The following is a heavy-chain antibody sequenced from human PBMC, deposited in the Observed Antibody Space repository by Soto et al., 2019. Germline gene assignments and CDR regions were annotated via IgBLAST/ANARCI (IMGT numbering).Heavy chain of an antibody. Sequence: SETLSLTCTVSGGSISSYYWSWIRQPPGKGLEWIGYIYYSGSTNYNPSLRSRVTISVDTSKNQFSLKLSSVTAADTAVYYCARSPHRYSYGLTVYFDVWGQGTRVTVAS. V-gene: IGHV4-59*12. CDR1: GGSISSYY. CDR2: IYYSGST. D-gene: IGHD5-18*01. J-gene: IGHJ4*02. CDR3: ARSPHRYSYGLTVYFDV.